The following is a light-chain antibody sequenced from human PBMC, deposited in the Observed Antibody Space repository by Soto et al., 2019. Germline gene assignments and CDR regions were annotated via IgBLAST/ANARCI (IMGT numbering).Light chain of an antibody. CDR3: QQRST. J-gene: IGKJ5*01. V-gene: IGKV3-11*01. CDR1: QSVSSY. Sequence: EIVLTQSPATLSLSPGERATLSCRASQSVSSYLAWYQQQPGQAPRRLIYDASNRATGIPARFSGSGSGTDFTLTISGLEPEDFAVYYCQQRSTFGQGTRLEIK. CDR2: DAS.